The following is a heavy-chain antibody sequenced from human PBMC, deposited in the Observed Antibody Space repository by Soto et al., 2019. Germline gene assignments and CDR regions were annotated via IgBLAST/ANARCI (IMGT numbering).Heavy chain of an antibody. CDR2: IRNQSYDETT. Sequence: SLRLSCTVAGFKFDKYAINWVRQAPGKGLEWVGLIRNQSYDETTQYAASVNGRFTISRDNSNKTAYLQMDSLKTEDSALYYCTRAESPAVAYLFDSWGRGTLVTVSS. CDR3: TRAESPAVAYLFDS. V-gene: IGHV3-49*04. CDR1: GFKFDKYA. D-gene: IGHD2-15*01. J-gene: IGHJ4*02.